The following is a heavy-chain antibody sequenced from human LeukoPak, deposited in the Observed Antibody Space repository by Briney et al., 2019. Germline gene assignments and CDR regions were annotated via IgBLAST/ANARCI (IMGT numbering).Heavy chain of an antibody. V-gene: IGHV3-30*18. Sequence: PGRSLRLSCAASGFTFSSYGMHWVRQAPGKGLEWVALISYDGINKYYADSMKGRFTISRDNSKNTLYLQMNSLRAEDTAFYYCAKDGVTATGTPYFDYWGQGALVTVSS. CDR1: GFTFSSYG. J-gene: IGHJ4*02. CDR2: ISYDGINK. CDR3: AKDGVTATGTPYFDY. D-gene: IGHD6-13*01.